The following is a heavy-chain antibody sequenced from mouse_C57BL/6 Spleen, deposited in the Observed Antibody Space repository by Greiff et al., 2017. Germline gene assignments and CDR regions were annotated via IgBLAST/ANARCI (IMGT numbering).Heavy chain of an antibody. D-gene: IGHD1-1*01. J-gene: IGHJ4*01. V-gene: IGHV1-82*01. CDR2: IYPGDGDT. CDR3: ARPVVVGENAMDY. Sequence: QVQLQQSGPELVKPGASVKISCKASGYAFSSSWMNWVKQRPGQGLEWIGRIYPGDGDTNYNGKFKGKATLTADKSSSTAYMQLTSLTSEDSAVYFCARPVVVGENAMDYWGQGTSVTVSS. CDR1: GYAFSSSW.